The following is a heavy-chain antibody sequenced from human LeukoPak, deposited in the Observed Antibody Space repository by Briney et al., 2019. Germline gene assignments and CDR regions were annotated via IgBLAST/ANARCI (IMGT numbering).Heavy chain of an antibody. CDR2: ISGSGGST. Sequence: PGVSLRLSCAASGFTFSSYATSWVRQAPGKGLEWVSAISGSGGSTYYADSVKSRFTISRDNSKNTLYLQMNSLRAEDTAVYYCAKDLVTYSGYEEYYFDYWGQGTLVTVSS. J-gene: IGHJ4*02. V-gene: IGHV3-23*01. CDR3: AKDLVTYSGYEEYYFDY. CDR1: GFTFSSYA. D-gene: IGHD5-12*01.